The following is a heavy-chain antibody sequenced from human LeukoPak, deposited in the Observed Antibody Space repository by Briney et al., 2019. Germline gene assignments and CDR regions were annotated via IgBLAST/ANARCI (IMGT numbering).Heavy chain of an antibody. D-gene: IGHD3-9*01. CDR1: GFTFSSYA. J-gene: IGHJ6*02. CDR2: ISGSGGST. V-gene: IGHV3-23*01. Sequence: GGSLRLSCAASGFTFSSYAMSWVRQAPGKGLEWVSAISGSGGSTNYADSVKGRFTISRDNSKNALYLQMNSLRAEDTAVYYCARNFDTPYYYYGMDVWGQGTTVTVSS. CDR3: ARNFDTPYYYYGMDV.